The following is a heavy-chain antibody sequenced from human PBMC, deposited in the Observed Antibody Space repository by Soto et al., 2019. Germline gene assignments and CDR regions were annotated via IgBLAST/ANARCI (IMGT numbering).Heavy chain of an antibody. V-gene: IGHV3-53*01. J-gene: IGHJ4*02. CDR1: GVSVSNFY. D-gene: IGHD2-8*01. Sequence: GGSLSLSCVVSGVSVSNFYMSWVRRAPGKGLEWVWLIYSGGNTYYAESVTGRVTISRDNSKNTLYLQMNTLRAEDTAVYYCARDHRLYGNFDYWGQGTLVTVSS. CDR3: ARDHRLYGNFDY. CDR2: IYSGGNT.